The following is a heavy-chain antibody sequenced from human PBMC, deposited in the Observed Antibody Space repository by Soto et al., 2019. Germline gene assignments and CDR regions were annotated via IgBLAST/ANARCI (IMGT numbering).Heavy chain of an antibody. CDR1: GGSISSYY. CDR3: ARSPVVVTAIPVYAFDI. CDR2: IYYSGST. V-gene: IGHV4-59*01. J-gene: IGHJ3*02. Sequence: QVQLQESGPGLVKPSETLSLTCTVSGGSISSYYWSWIRQPPGKGLEWIGYIYYSGSTNYNPSLKSRVTISVDTSKNQFSLKLSSVTAADTAVYYRARSPVVVTAIPVYAFDIWGQGTMVTVSS. D-gene: IGHD2-21*02.